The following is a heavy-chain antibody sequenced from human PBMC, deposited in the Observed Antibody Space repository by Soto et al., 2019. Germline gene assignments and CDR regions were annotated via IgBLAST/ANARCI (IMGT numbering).Heavy chain of an antibody. CDR2: ISAYNGNT. J-gene: IGHJ6*03. V-gene: IGHV1-18*01. D-gene: IGHD2-2*01. Sequence: ASVKVSCKASGYTFTSYGISWVRQAPGQGLEWMGWISAYNGNTNYAQKLQGRVTMTTDTSTSTVYMELRSLRSDDTAVYYCAREGVSSTSSYYYYYMDVWGKGTTVTVSS. CDR1: GYTFTSYG. CDR3: AREGVSSTSSYYYYYMDV.